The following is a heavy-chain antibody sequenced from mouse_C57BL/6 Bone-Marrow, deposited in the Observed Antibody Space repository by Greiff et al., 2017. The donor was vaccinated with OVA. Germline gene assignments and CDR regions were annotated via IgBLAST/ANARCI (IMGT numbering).Heavy chain of an antibody. CDR1: GFNIKDDY. Sequence: EVMLVESGAELVRPGASVKLSCTASGFNIKDDYMHWVKQRPEQGLEWLGWIDPENGDTEYASKFQGKATITADTSSNTAYLQLSSLTAEDTAVYYCTSYGNFDYWGQGTTLTVSS. CDR3: TSYGNFDY. V-gene: IGHV14-4*01. D-gene: IGHD2-1*01. J-gene: IGHJ2*01. CDR2: IDPENGDT.